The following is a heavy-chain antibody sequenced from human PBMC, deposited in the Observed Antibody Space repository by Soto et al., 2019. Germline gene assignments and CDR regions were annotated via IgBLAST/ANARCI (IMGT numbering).Heavy chain of an antibody. Sequence: SETLSLTCTVSGDSISSYYWSWIRQPPGRGLEWIGYIYYSGSTNYNPSLKSRVTISVDTSKNQFSLKLSSVTAADTAVYYCAGTRGYCSGGSCPTVVDYWGQGTLVTVS. D-gene: IGHD2-15*01. V-gene: IGHV4-59*01. CDR1: GDSISSYY. CDR2: IYYSGST. J-gene: IGHJ4*02. CDR3: AGTRGYCSGGSCPTVVDY.